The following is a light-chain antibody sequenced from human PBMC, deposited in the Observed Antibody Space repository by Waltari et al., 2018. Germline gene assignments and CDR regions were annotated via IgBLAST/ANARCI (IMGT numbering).Light chain of an antibody. CDR1: QRVSSY. CDR2: DAS. V-gene: IGKV3-11*01. Sequence: EIVLTQSPATLSLSPGERATLSCRASQRVSSYLAWYQQKPGQAPRLLIYDASNRATGIPARFSGSVSGTDLTITISSLEPEDFAVYYCQQRSNWPTFGGGTKVEIK. CDR3: QQRSNWPT. J-gene: IGKJ4*01.